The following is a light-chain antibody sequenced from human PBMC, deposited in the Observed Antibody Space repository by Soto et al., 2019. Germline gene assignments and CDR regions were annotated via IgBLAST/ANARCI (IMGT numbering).Light chain of an antibody. V-gene: IGKV1-5*03. CDR2: KAS. J-gene: IGKJ5*01. Sequence: DIQMTQSPSTLSASVGDRVTITCRASQSISSWLAWYQQKPGKAPKLLIYKASSLESGVPSRFSGSGSGTEFTLTIISLEPEDFAVYYCQQRDNWPPITFGQGTRLEIK. CDR3: QQRDNWPPIT. CDR1: QSISSW.